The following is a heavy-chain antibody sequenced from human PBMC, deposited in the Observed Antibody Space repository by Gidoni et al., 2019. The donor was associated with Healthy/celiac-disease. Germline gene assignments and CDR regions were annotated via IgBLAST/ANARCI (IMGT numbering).Heavy chain of an antibody. V-gene: IGHV3-48*03. CDR1: GFTFSSYE. Sequence: EVQLVESGGGLVQPGGSLRLSCAASGFTFSSYEMNWVRQAPGKGLEWVSYISSSGSTIYYADSVKGRFTISRDNAKNSLYLQMNSLRAEDTAVYYCARSLPAARYYYYGMDVWGQGTTVTVSS. D-gene: IGHD2-2*01. CDR3: ARSLPAARYYYYGMDV. CDR2: ISSSGSTI. J-gene: IGHJ6*02.